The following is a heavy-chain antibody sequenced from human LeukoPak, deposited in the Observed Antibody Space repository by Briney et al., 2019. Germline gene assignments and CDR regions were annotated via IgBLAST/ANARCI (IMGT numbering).Heavy chain of an antibody. D-gene: IGHD3-10*01. J-gene: IGHJ4*02. CDR2: ISGSGAST. Sequence: GSLRLSCAASGLTFSSYAMSWVRQAPGKGLEWVSAISGSGASTYYADSVKGRFTISRDNSKNTLYLQMNSLRAEDTAVYYCARDQAEPGEPASWGQGTLVTVSS. CDR1: GLTFSSYA. CDR3: ARDQAEPGEPAS. V-gene: IGHV3-23*01.